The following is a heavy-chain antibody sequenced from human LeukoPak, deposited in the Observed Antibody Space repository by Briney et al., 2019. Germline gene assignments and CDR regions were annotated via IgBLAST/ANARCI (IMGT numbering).Heavy chain of an antibody. D-gene: IGHD3-10*01. V-gene: IGHV3-9*01. J-gene: IGHJ4*02. CDR1: GFTFSSYS. CDR3: AKGRGDYFDY. CDR2: ISWNSGSI. Sequence: GGSLRLSCAASGFTFSSYSMNWVRQAQGKGLEWVSGISWNSGSIGYADSVKGRFTISRDNAKNSLYLQMNSLRAEDTALYYCAKGRGDYFDYWGQGTLVTVSS.